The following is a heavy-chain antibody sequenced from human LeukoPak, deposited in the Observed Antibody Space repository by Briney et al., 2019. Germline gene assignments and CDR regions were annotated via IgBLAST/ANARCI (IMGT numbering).Heavy chain of an antibody. CDR1: GFTFSSYA. D-gene: IGHD2-15*01. CDR3: ARCGGSCVWFDP. CDR2: ISGSAVDT. V-gene: IGHV3-23*01. Sequence: GGSLRLSCAASGFTFSSYAMSWVRQAPGKGLEWVSAISGSAVDTWYADSVKGRFTISRDNSKDTLYLQMNSLRAEDTAVYYCARCGGSCVWFDPWGQGTLVTVSS. J-gene: IGHJ5*02.